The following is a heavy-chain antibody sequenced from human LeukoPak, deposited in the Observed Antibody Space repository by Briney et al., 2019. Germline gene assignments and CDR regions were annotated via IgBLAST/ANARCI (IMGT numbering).Heavy chain of an antibody. D-gene: IGHD3-10*01. CDR3: ARSAYYYGSWRPNYYYYYMDV. CDR2: IRYDGSNK. Sequence: AGGSLRLSCAASGFTFSSYGMHWVRQAPGKGLEWVAFIRYDGSNKYYADSVKGRFTISRDNSKNTLYLQMNSLRAEDTAVYYCARSAYYYGSWRPNYYYYYMDVWGKGTTVTVSS. V-gene: IGHV3-30*02. J-gene: IGHJ6*03. CDR1: GFTFSSYG.